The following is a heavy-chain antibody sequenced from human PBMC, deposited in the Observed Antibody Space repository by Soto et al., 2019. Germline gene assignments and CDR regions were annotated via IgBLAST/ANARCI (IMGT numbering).Heavy chain of an antibody. CDR3: ASEGVVVAAPGADYYYYGMDV. D-gene: IGHD2-15*01. J-gene: IGHJ6*02. V-gene: IGHV1-46*01. Sequence: SXKVSCKASGYTXSSYYMNWVRQAPGQGLEWMGIINPSGGSTSYAQKFQGRVTMTRDTSTSTVYMELSSLTSEDTDMYYCASEGVVVAAPGADYYYYGMDVWGQGTTGTVSS. CDR1: GYTXSSYY. CDR2: INPSGGST.